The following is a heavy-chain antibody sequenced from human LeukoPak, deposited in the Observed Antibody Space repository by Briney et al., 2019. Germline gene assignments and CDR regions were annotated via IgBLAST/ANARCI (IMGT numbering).Heavy chain of an antibody. J-gene: IGHJ4*02. CDR3: ARGLRLGYYDSGGYFDY. D-gene: IGHD3-22*01. CDR1: GGSISSGGYS. Sequence: SQTLSLTCAVSGGSISSGGYSWSWIRQPPGKGLEWIGYIYHSGSTYYNPSLKSRVTISVDRSKNQFSLKLSSVTAADTAVYYCARGLRLGYYDSGGYFDYWGQGTLVTVSS. CDR2: IYHSGST. V-gene: IGHV4-30-2*01.